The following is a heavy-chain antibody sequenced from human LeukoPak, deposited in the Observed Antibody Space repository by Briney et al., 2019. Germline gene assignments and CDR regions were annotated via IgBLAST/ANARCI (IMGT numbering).Heavy chain of an antibody. Sequence: SETLSLTCTVSGGSISSHSWSWIRQPPGKGLEWIGHLDDSGGTDYNPSLRSRVTISVDTSKNQFSLKLSSVTAADTAVYYCARSPYCINGICYRRYYFDYWGQGTPVTVSS. CDR3: ARSPYCINGICYRRYYFDY. D-gene: IGHD2-8*01. J-gene: IGHJ4*02. V-gene: IGHV4-59*08. CDR1: GGSISSHS. CDR2: LDDSGGT.